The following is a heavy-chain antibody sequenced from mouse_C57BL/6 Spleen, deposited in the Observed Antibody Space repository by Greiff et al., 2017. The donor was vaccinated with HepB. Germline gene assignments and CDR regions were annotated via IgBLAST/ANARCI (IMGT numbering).Heavy chain of an antibody. J-gene: IGHJ1*03. CDR1: GYTFTSYW. CDR2: IYPSDSET. Sequence: VQLQQPGAELVRPGSSVKLSCKASGYTFTSYWMDWVKQRPGQGLEWIGNIYPSDSETHYNQKFKDKATLTVDKSSSTAYMQLSSLTSEDSAVYYCARSGSSLWYFDVWGTGTTVTVSS. D-gene: IGHD1-1*01. CDR3: ARSGSSLWYFDV. V-gene: IGHV1-61*01.